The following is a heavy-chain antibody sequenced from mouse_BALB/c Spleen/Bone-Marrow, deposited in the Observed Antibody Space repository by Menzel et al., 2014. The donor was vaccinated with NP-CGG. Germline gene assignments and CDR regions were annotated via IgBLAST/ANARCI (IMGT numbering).Heavy chain of an antibody. J-gene: IGHJ4*01. D-gene: IGHD1-1*01. Sequence: EVHLVESGGDLVKPGGSLKLSCAASGFTFSSYGMSWVRQTPDKRLEWVATISRGGSYTYYPDSVKGRSTISRDNAKNTLYLQMSSLKSEDPAMYYCASGNYYAMDYWGQGTSVTVSS. V-gene: IGHV5-6*01. CDR2: ISRGGSYT. CDR1: GFTFSSYG. CDR3: ASGNYYAMDY.